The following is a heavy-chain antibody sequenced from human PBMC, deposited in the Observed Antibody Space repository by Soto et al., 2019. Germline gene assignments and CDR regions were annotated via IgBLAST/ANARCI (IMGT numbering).Heavy chain of an antibody. J-gene: IGHJ1*01. CDR3: ATDLGVALAPLSILYFQQ. CDR2: FDPEEGKM. D-gene: IGHD2-21*01. CDR1: GYSLNELC. Sequence: ASVKVSCKVSGYSLNELCMHWVRQPPGKGLEWIGGFDPEEGKMIYAQNFQGRVTMTEDTSTDTAYMELNSLTSGDTAIYYCATDLGVALAPLSILYFQQWGQGTVVTVYS. V-gene: IGHV1-24*01.